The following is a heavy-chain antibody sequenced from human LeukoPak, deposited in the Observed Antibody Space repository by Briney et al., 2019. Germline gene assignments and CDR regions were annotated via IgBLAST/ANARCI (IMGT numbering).Heavy chain of an antibody. J-gene: IGHJ3*02. V-gene: IGHV3-7*01. CDR2: IKQDGSEK. Sequence: GGSLRLSCAASAFTFSNFWMSWVRQAPGKGLEWVANIKQDGSEKYYVDSVKGRFTISRDNAKNSLYLQMNSLRAEDTAVYYCARSAFDIWGQGTMVTVSS. CDR1: AFTFSNFW. CDR3: ARSAFDI.